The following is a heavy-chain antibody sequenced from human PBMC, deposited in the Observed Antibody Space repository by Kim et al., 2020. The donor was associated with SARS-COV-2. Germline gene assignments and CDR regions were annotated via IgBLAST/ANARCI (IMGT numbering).Heavy chain of an antibody. CDR3: AKGLQLALS. Sequence: GGSLRLSCAASGFTFDSYAMSWVRQAPGKGLEWVSGISTSGGGTYYADSVKGRFTISRDNSKNTLYLRMNSLRAEDTAVYYCAKGLQLALSWGQGTLVTVSS. CDR1: GFTFDSYA. J-gene: IGHJ5*02. D-gene: IGHD6-13*01. V-gene: IGHV3-23*01. CDR2: ISTSGGGT.